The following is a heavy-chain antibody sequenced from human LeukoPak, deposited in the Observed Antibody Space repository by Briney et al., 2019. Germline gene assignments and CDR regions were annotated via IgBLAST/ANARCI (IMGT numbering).Heavy chain of an antibody. CDR2: INHSGST. CDR1: GGSFSGYY. J-gene: IGHJ4*02. Sequence: SETLSLTCAVYGGSFSGYYWSWIRQPPGKGLEWIGEINHSGSTNYNPSLKGRVTISVDTSKNQFSLKLSSVTAADTAVYYCARGMARWLQSPFDYWGQGTLVTVSS. D-gene: IGHD5-24*01. V-gene: IGHV4-34*01. CDR3: ARGMARWLQSPFDY.